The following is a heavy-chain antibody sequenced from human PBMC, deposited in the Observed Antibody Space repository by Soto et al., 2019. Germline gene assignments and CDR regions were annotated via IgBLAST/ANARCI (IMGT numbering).Heavy chain of an antibody. Sequence: PGGSLRLSCVASGFNLNTYDIYWVRQAPGKGLQWVAQILYDGSKKHYADSVRGRFTITRDNSKNTVYLQMDSLRVDDTAMYYCVRDLALMADYWGQGTLVTVSS. V-gene: IGHV3-30*03. CDR3: VRDLALMADY. D-gene: IGHD3-16*01. CDR2: ILYDGSKK. CDR1: GFNLNTYD. J-gene: IGHJ4*02.